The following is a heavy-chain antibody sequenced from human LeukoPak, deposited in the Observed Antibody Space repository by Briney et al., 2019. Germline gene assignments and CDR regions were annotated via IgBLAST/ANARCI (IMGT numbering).Heavy chain of an antibody. Sequence: GGSLRLSCAASGNYWMHWVCQAPGKGLVWVSHINSDGSWTSYADSVKGRFTISKDNAKNTVYLQMNSLRAEDAAVYYCASFYETYWGRGTLVTVSS. V-gene: IGHV3-74*01. CDR2: INSDGSWT. J-gene: IGHJ4*02. D-gene: IGHD2/OR15-2a*01. CDR1: GNYW. CDR3: ASFYETY.